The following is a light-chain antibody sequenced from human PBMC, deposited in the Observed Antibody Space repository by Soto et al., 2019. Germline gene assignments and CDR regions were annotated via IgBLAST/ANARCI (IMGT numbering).Light chain of an antibody. J-gene: IGLJ3*02. CDR2: EVD. CDR3: CSYVGSSTWV. CDR1: SNDVGTYNL. V-gene: IGLV2-23*02. Sequence: QSVLTHPASVSGSPGQSITISCTGTSNDVGTYNLVSWYQQHPGKAPKVMIYEVDKRPSGVSNRFSGSKSGNTASLTISGLQAEDEADYYCCSYVGSSTWVFGGGTKLTVL.